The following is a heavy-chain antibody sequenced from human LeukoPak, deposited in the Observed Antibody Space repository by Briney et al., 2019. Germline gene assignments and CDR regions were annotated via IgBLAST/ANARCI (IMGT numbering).Heavy chain of an antibody. Sequence: KPSETLSLTCAVYGGSFSGYYWSWIRQPPGKGLEWIGEINHSGSTNHNPSLKSRVTISVDTSKNQFSLKLSSVTAADTAVYYCAIVAQGWFDPWGQGTLVTVSS. CDR3: AIVAQGWFDP. CDR1: GGSFSGYY. CDR2: INHSGST. J-gene: IGHJ5*02. V-gene: IGHV4-34*01.